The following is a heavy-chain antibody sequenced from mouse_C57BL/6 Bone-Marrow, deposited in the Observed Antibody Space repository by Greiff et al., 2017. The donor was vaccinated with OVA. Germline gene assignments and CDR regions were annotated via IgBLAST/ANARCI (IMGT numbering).Heavy chain of an antibody. V-gene: IGHV7-3*01. J-gene: IGHJ2*01. CDR1: GFTFTDYY. CDR3: ARCDDGRSYEDYFDY. CDR2: IRNKANGYTT. Sequence: EVQLVESGGGLVQPGGSLSLSCAASGFTFTDYYMSWVRQPPGKALEWLGFIRNKANGYTTEYSVSVKGRFTISRDNSQSILYLQMKALRAEESATYYCARCDDGRSYEDYFDYWGQGTTLTVSS. D-gene: IGHD1-1*01.